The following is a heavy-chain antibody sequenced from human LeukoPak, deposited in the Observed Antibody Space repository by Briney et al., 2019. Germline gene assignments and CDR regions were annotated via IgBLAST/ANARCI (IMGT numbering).Heavy chain of an antibody. V-gene: IGHV3-53*01. D-gene: IGHD4-17*01. J-gene: IGHJ4*02. CDR2: IYSGGST. CDR3: ARDLYGAERGY. Sequence: GGSLRLSCAPSGFTVSSNYMSGARQAPGKGLEWVSVIYSGGSTYYADSVKGRFTISRDNSKNTLYLQMNSLRAEDTAVYYCARDLYGAERGYWGQGTLVTVSS. CDR1: GFTVSSNY.